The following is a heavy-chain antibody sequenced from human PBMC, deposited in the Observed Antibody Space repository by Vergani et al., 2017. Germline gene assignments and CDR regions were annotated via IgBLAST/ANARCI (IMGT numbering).Heavy chain of an antibody. Sequence: EKQLVQSGSETKKPGESLKISCQAFRYIFSNFWIGWVRQRPGRGLEWMGIIYPGDSDTRYSPSFQGQVTISADKSISTAYLQWSSLKASDTAMYYCARPQRGIVGATAVDYWGQGTLVTVSS. CDR2: IYPGDSDT. V-gene: IGHV5-51*01. J-gene: IGHJ4*02. D-gene: IGHD1-26*01. CDR1: RYIFSNFW. CDR3: ARPQRGIVGATAVDY.